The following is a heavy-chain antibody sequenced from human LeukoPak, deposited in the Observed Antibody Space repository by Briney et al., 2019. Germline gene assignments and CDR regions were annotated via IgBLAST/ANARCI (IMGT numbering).Heavy chain of an antibody. CDR2: IYYSGST. CDR3: ASWYSSGWYFDY. D-gene: IGHD6-19*01. CDR1: GGSISSSSYY. V-gene: IGHV4-39*01. J-gene: IGHJ4*02. Sequence: NPSETLSLTCTVSGGSISSSSYYWGWIRQPPGKGLEWIGSIYYSGSTYYNPSLKSRVTISVDTSKNQFSLKLSSVTAADTAVYYCASWYSSGWYFDYWGQGTLVTVSS.